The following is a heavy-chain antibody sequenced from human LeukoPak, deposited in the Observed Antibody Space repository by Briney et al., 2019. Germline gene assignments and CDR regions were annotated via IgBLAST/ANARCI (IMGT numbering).Heavy chain of an antibody. D-gene: IGHD1-7*01. CDR2: IYTSGST. CDR3: ARDGTNVVVTDAFDI. Sequence: PSETLSLTCTVSGGSISSGSYHWIWIRQPAGKGLEWIGHIYTSGSTNYNPSLRSRVTISVDTSKNQFSLKLASVTAAGTAVYXXARDGTNVVVTDAFDIWGQGTMVTVSS. V-gene: IGHV4-61*09. J-gene: IGHJ3*02. CDR1: GGSISSGSYH.